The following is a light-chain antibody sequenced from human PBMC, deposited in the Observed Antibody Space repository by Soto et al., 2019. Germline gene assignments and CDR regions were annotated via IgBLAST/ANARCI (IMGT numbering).Light chain of an antibody. CDR2: GVS. J-gene: IGKJ1*01. CDR1: QPVNSGY. V-gene: IGKV3-20*01. Sequence: IVLTQSPGTLSLSPGEGATLSCRASQPVNSGYLAWYQQKPGQAPRLLMYGVSTRATGIPDRFSGSGAGTDFTLTISRLEPGDFAVYHCQVYGSSPKTFGQGTKVEFK. CDR3: QVYGSSPKT.